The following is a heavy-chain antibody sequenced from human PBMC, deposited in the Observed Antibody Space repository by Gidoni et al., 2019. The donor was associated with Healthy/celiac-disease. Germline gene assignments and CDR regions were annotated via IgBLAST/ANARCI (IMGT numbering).Heavy chain of an antibody. CDR3: ARAYSSGWYDAFDI. J-gene: IGHJ3*02. D-gene: IGHD6-19*01. V-gene: IGHV3-33*01. Sequence: HVQLVESGGGVVQPGRSLRLACAASGFTFSSYGMHWVRQAPGKGLEWVAVIWYDGINKYYADSVKGRFTISRDNSKNTLYLQMNSLRAEDTAVYYCARAYSSGWYDAFDIWGQGTMVTVFS. CDR2: IWYDGINK. CDR1: GFTFSSYG.